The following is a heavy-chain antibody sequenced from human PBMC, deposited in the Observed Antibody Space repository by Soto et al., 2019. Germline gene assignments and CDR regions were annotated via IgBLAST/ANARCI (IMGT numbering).Heavy chain of an antibody. V-gene: IGHV3-23*01. Sequence: GVSLRLSCAASGFTFSSYAMSWVRQAPGKGLEWVSTITGGGENTHYADSVKGRFTISRDNSKNTLSLQMNSLRVDDTAVYHCAKGRIAVAAPFNWFDPWGQGTLVTVSS. D-gene: IGHD6-19*01. CDR3: AKGRIAVAAPFNWFDP. CDR2: ITGGGENT. CDR1: GFTFSSYA. J-gene: IGHJ5*02.